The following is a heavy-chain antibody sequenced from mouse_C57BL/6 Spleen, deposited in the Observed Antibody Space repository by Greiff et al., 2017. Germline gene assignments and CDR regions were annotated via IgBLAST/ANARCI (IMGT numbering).Heavy chain of an antibody. CDR1: GFSLTSSG. Sequence: VKLMESGPGLVAPSQSLSITCTVSGFSLTSSGVHWVRQPPGKGLEWLVVIWGDGSTTYNSALKSRLSISKDNSKSQVFLKMNSLQTDDTAMYYCARHSNYYAMDYWGQGTSVTVSS. J-gene: IGHJ4*01. CDR2: IWGDGST. D-gene: IGHD2-5*01. V-gene: IGHV2-6-1*01. CDR3: ARHSNYYAMDY.